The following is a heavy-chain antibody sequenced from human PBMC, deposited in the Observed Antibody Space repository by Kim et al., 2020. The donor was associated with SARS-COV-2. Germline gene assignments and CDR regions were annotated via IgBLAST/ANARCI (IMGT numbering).Heavy chain of an antibody. J-gene: IGHJ4*01. CDR3: ASERLWFGEFPPNYFGY. V-gene: IGHV3-48*02. CDR2: INTGSSTT. Sequence: GGSLRLSCATSGFTFSDYNMNWVRQAPRKGLEWVSSINTGSSTTYYVDSVKGRFTISRDNAKNSLYLQMNSLRDDDTPVYYCASERLWFGEFPPNYFGY. D-gene: IGHD3-10*01. CDR1: GFTFSDYN.